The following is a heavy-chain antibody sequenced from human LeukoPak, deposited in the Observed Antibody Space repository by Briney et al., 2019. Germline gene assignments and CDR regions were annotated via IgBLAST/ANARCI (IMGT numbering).Heavy chain of an antibody. CDR2: ISSSGNSR. J-gene: IGHJ1*01. D-gene: IGHD6-19*01. CDR3: AKASGAVAGPAEYFQH. Sequence: GGSLRLSCAASGFILSNYRMNWVRQAPGKGLEWVSYISSSGNSREYADSVKGRFTISRDNARDSLHLQMNSLRAEDTALYYCAKASGAVAGPAEYFQHWGQGTLVTVSS. CDR1: GFILSNYR. V-gene: IGHV3-21*04.